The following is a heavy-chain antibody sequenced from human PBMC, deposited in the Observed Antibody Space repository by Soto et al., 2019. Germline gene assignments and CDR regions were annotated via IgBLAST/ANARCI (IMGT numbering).Heavy chain of an antibody. V-gene: IGHV3-33*01. CDR2: IWYDGSNK. D-gene: IGHD3-3*01. J-gene: IGHJ6*03. CDR3: SRYREYYDFWSGAFYYYYMDV. CDR1: GFTFSSYG. Sequence: GGSLRLSCAASGFTFSSYGMHWVRQAPGKGLEWVAVIWYDGSNKYYADTVRGRFTISRDNSKNTLYLQMNNLRAVDTAVYYFSRYREYYDFWSGAFYYYYMDVWGKGTTVTVSS.